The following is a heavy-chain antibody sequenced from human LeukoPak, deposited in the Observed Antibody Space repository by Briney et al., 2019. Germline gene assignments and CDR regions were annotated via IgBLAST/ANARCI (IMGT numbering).Heavy chain of an antibody. CDR2: IYYSGST. CDR3: ARGPERITIFGVAPRGAFDI. J-gene: IGHJ3*02. D-gene: IGHD3-3*01. Sequence: PSETLSLTCIVSGGPISSYYWGWIRQPPGKGLEWIGYIYYSGSTNYNPSLKSRVTISVDTSKNQFSLKLSSVTGADTAVYYCARGPERITIFGVAPRGAFDIWGQGTMVTVSS. CDR1: GGPISSYY. V-gene: IGHV4-59*01.